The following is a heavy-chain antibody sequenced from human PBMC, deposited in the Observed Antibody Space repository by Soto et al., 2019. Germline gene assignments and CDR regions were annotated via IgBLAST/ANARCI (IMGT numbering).Heavy chain of an antibody. CDR2: INAGNGNT. CDR3: ARAGGPGYCSSTSCYTWFDP. CDR1: GYTFTSYA. D-gene: IGHD2-2*02. Sequence: GASVKVSHKASGYTFTSYAMHWVRQAPGQRLEWMGWINAGNGNTKYSQKCQGRVTITRDTSASTAYMELSSLRSEDTAVYYCARAGGPGYCSSTSCYTWFDPWGQGTLVTVSS. J-gene: IGHJ5*02. V-gene: IGHV1-3*01.